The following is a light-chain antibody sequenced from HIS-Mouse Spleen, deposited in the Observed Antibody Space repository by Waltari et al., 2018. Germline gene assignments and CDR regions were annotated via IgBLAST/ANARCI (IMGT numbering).Light chain of an antibody. J-gene: IGKJ1*01. CDR2: AAS. V-gene: IGKV1-9*01. Sequence: DIQFTQSPFFLSASVEDKVIITCRGSQGSSSYLAWYQQKPGKAHKLLIYAASTLQSGVPSRFSGSGYGTEVTLTISSLQPEDFATYFCQRLNSYPPTFGQGTKVESK. CDR3: QRLNSYPPT. CDR1: QGSSSY.